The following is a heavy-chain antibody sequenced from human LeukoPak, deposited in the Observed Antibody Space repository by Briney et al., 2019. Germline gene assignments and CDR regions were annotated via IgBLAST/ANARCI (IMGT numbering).Heavy chain of an antibody. J-gene: IGHJ4*02. Sequence: GGSLRLSCAASGFTFSSYWMSWVRRAPGKGLEWVANIKQDGSEKYYVDSVKGRFTISRDNAKNSLYLQMNSLRAEDTAVYYCARDMIGNYGDGSSFDYWGQGTLVTVSS. V-gene: IGHV3-7*01. D-gene: IGHD4-17*01. CDR2: IKQDGSEK. CDR3: ARDMIGNYGDGSSFDY. CDR1: GFTFSSYW.